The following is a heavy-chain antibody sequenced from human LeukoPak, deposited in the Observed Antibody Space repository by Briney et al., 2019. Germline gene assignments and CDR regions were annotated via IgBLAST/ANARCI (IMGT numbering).Heavy chain of an antibody. Sequence: ASVKVSCKASGYTFTGYYMHWVRQAPGQGLEWMGWINPNSGGTNYAQKFQGRVTMTRDTSISTAYMELSRLRSDDTAVYYCARDEIVVVTSTAFDIWGQGTMVTVSS. D-gene: IGHD3-22*01. CDR1: GYTFTGYY. CDR3: ARDEIVVVTSTAFDI. V-gene: IGHV1-2*02. J-gene: IGHJ3*02. CDR2: INPNSGGT.